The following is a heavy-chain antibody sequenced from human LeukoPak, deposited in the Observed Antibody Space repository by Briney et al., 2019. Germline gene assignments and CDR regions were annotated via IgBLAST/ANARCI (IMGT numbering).Heavy chain of an antibody. CDR1: GYTFTGYY. Sequence: ASVKVSCKASGYTFTGYYMHWVRQAPGQGLEWMGWINPNSGGTNYAQKFQGRVTMTRDTSISTAYMELSRLRSDDTAVYYCARIGPDIVVVPATIRVYYFQHWGQGTLVTVSP. J-gene: IGHJ1*01. V-gene: IGHV1-2*02. CDR2: INPNSGGT. D-gene: IGHD2-2*02. CDR3: ARIGPDIVVVPATIRVYYFQH.